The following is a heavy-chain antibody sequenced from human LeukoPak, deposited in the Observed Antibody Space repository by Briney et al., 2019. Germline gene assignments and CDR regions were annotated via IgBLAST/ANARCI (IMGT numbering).Heavy chain of an antibody. D-gene: IGHD2-21*02. J-gene: IGHJ4*02. V-gene: IGHV3-30*18. CDR3: AKDLSDFLDY. CDR1: GFTFSSYG. Sequence: GGSLRLSCAASGFTFSSYGMHWVRQAPGKGLEWVAVISYDGSNKYYADSVKGRFTISRDNSKNTLYLQMNSLRAEDTAVYYCAKDLSDFLDYWGRGTLVTVSS. CDR2: ISYDGSNK.